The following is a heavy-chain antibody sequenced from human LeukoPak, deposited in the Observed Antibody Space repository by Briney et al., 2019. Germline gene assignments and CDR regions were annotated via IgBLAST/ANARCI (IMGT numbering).Heavy chain of an antibody. V-gene: IGHV3-74*01. Sequence: GGSLRLSCATSGFTVSSHWMQWVRQAPGKGLVCVSRISSDGIIINYADSVKGRFTISRDNARNTLYLQMNSLRVEDTALYYCVRDSSASYWGQGTLVTVSS. J-gene: IGHJ4*02. CDR1: GFTVSSHW. CDR3: VRDSSASY. D-gene: IGHD3-22*01. CDR2: ISSDGIII.